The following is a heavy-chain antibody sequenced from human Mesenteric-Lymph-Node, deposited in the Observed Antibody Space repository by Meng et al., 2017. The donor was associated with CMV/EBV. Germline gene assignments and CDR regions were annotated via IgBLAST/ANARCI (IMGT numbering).Heavy chain of an antibody. CDR3: AKKGGGRTEAAFDI. CDR2: IKQDGSET. Sequence: GGSLRLSCAASGFTFSNYWIHWVRQAPGKGLEWVANIKQDGSETHYAGSVKGRFTVSRDNSKNTMYLQMNSLRPEDTAIYYCAKKGGGRTEAAFDIWGQGTMVTVSS. D-gene: IGHD3-16*01. V-gene: IGHV3-7*03. J-gene: IGHJ3*02. CDR1: GFTFSNYW.